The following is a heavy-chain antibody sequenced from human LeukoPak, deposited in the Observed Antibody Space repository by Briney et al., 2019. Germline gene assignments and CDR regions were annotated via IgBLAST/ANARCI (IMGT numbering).Heavy chain of an antibody. D-gene: IGHD6-13*01. CDR3: AREEALAAAGTAWFDP. V-gene: IGHV4-59*12. J-gene: IGHJ5*02. CDR1: GASISSYY. CDR2: IYYSGST. Sequence: EPSEALSLTCTVSGASISSYYWSWIRQPPGKGLEWIGYIYYSGSTNYNPSLKSRVTISVDTSKNQFSLKLSSVTAADTAVYYCAREEALAAAGTAWFDPWGQGTLVTVSS.